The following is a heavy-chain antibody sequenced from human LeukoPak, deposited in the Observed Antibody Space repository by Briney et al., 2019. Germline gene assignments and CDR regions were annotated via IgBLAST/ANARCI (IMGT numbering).Heavy chain of an antibody. J-gene: IGHJ3*02. CDR1: GFTFDDYA. D-gene: IGHD3-22*01. V-gene: IGHV3-9*01. CDR2: ISWNSGSI. CDR3: ARVRDSSAYLLRPAFDI. Sequence: PGGSLRLSCAASGFTFDDYAMHWVRQAPGKGLEWVSGISWNSGSIGYADSVKGRFTISRDNAKNSLYLQMNRLRAEDTAVYYCARVRDSSAYLLRPAFDIWGQGTMVTVSS.